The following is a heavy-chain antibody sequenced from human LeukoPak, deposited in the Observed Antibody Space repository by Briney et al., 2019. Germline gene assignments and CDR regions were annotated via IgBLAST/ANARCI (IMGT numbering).Heavy chain of an antibody. J-gene: IGHJ4*02. CDR2: IKQDGSEK. D-gene: IGHD3-22*01. CDR1: GFTFSSYG. V-gene: IGHV3-7*03. Sequence: GGSLRLSCAASGFTFSSYGMHWVRQAPGKGLEWVANIKQDGSEKYYVDSVKGRFTISRDNSKNTLYLQMNSLRAEDTAVYYCAKDPGYYDSSGYHPSYFDYWGQGTLVTVSS. CDR3: AKDPGYYDSSGYHPSYFDY.